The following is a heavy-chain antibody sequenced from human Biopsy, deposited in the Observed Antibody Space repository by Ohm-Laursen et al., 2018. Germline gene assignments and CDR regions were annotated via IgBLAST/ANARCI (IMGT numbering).Heavy chain of an antibody. CDR1: GDSIRSYY. J-gene: IGHJ2*01. D-gene: IGHD3-22*01. V-gene: IGHV4-59*01. CDR3: ARDRGYYSDRTVPGYFDL. Sequence: GTLSLLRTVSGDSIRSYYWRWIRQPPGKGLEWIGYVYYTGSTDYNPSLQSRVTISVDTSKNHFSLRLRSVTPADTAIYYCARDRGYYSDRTVPGYFDLWGRGTLVTVSS. CDR2: VYYTGST.